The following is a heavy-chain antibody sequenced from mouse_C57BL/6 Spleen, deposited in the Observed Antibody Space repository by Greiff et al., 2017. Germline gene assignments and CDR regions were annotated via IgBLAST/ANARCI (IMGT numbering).Heavy chain of an antibody. D-gene: IGHD4-1*01. Sequence: QVQLQQPGAELVRPGSSVKLSCKASGYTFTSYWMHWVKQRPIQGLEWIGNIDPSDSETHYNQKFKDKATLTVDKSSSTAYMQLSSLTSEDSAVYSCEREDRANWGGFAYWGKGTLVTVSA. CDR1: GYTFTSYW. V-gene: IGHV1-52*01. CDR2: IDPSDSET. CDR3: EREDRANWGGFAY. J-gene: IGHJ3*01.